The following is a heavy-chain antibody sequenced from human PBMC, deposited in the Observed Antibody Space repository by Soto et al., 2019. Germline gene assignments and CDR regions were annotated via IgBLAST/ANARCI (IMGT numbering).Heavy chain of an antibody. J-gene: IGHJ4*02. D-gene: IGHD3-22*01. CDR1: GFTFSSYA. CDR2: ISGSGGST. CDR3: AKDRAYYYDSSGYPRPFDY. Sequence: GGSLRLSCAASGFTFSSYAMSWVRQAPGKGLEWVSAISGSGGSTYYADSVKGRFTISRDNSKNTLYLQMNSLRAEDTAVYYCAKDRAYYYDSSGYPRPFDYWGQGTLVTV. V-gene: IGHV3-23*01.